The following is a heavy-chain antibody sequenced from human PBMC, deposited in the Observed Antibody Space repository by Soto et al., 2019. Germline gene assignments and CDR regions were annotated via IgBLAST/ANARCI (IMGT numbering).Heavy chain of an antibody. CDR2: IYYSGST. V-gene: IGHV4-59*01. J-gene: IGHJ5*02. CDR1: GGSISSYY. CDR3: ASSSGSYYLGYNWFDP. Sequence: PWETLSLTCTVSGGSISSYYWSWIRQPPGKGLEWIGYIYYSGSTNYNPSLKSRVTISVDTSKNQFSLKLSSVTAADTAVYYCASSSGSYYLGYNWFDPWGQGTLVTVSS. D-gene: IGHD1-26*01.